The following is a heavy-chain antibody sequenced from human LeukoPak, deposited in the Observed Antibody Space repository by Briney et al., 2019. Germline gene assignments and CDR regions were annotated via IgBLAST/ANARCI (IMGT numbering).Heavy chain of an antibody. D-gene: IGHD3-3*01. CDR1: GFTFSSYW. CDR2: IKQDGSEK. J-gene: IGHJ3*01. CDR3: ARGSRFGVVGRDAF. Sequence: GGSLRLSCAASGFTFSSYWMSWVRQAPGKGLEWVANIKQDGSEKYYADSVKGRFTISRDNAKNSLYLQVNSLRAEDTAVYYCARGSRFGVVGRDAFWGQGTVVTVSS. V-gene: IGHV3-7*03.